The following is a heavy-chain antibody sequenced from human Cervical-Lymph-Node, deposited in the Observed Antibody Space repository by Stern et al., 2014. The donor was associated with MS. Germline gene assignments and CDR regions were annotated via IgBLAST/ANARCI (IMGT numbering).Heavy chain of an antibody. CDR1: GFSVATAGVG. CDR3: AHSRVKYCRGGTCYSSLFDY. Sequence: QVTLRESGPTLVKPTQTVTLTCTLSGFSVATAGVGVGWIRQPPGTALEWLALLYWDDDKLYSPSLKNRLTIIKDTSKNQVVLTMTNVDPVDTATYYCAHSRVKYCRGGTCYSSLFDYWGQGTLVTVSS. V-gene: IGHV2-5*02. D-gene: IGHD2-15*01. J-gene: IGHJ4*02. CDR2: LYWDDDK.